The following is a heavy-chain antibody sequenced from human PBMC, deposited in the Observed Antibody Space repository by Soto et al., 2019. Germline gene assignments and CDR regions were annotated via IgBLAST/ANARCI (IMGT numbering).Heavy chain of an antibody. CDR1: GFTYSSYG. CDR2: IWYDGSNK. CDR3: ARLGSSGCLDY. J-gene: IGHJ4*02. V-gene: IGHV3-33*01. Sequence: QVQLVESGGGVVQPGRSLRLSCAASGFTYSSYGMHWVRQAPGKGLEWVAVIWYDGSNKYYADSVKGRFTISRDNSKNTLYLQMNSLRAEDTAVYYCARLGSSGCLDYWGQGTLVTVSS. D-gene: IGHD6-19*01.